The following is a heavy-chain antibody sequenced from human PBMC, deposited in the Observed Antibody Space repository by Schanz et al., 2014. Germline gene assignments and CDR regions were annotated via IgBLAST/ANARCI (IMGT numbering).Heavy chain of an antibody. V-gene: IGHV3-30*02. J-gene: IGHJ4*02. CDR2: IRYDGSSK. D-gene: IGHD3-22*01. CDR1: GFTFTSYS. Sequence: QVQLVQSGGGVVQPGGSLRLSCAASGFTFTSYSMHWVRRAPGRGLEWVAFIRYDGSSKYYADSVRGRFTISRDDSKNTLYLQVNSLRPEDTAVYYCAKEDRNHNSDYVYWGQGTLVTVSS. CDR3: AKEDRNHNSDYVY.